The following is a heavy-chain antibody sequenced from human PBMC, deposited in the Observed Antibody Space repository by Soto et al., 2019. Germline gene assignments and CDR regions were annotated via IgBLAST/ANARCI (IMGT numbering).Heavy chain of an antibody. J-gene: IGHJ6*02. CDR3: ARETCLTTSCFLDV. CDR1: GFRFSTNG. CDR2: ISYDGSDL. D-gene: IGHD2-2*01. V-gene: IGHV3-30*03. Sequence: QVQPVESGGGVVQPGRSLRLSCAASGFRFSTNGMHWVRQAPGKGLEWMAVISYDGSDLYYADAVKGRFTISRDNSQNTLYVQMNSLRPEDTAVYFCARETCLTTSCFLDVWGQGTRVTVSS.